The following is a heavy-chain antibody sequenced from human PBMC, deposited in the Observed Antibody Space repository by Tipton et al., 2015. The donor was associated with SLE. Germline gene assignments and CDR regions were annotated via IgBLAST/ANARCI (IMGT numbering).Heavy chain of an antibody. V-gene: IGHV3-21*01. CDR1: GFTFSNYA. CDR2: ISRSSSYI. J-gene: IGHJ4*02. CDR3: ARDTGGPRYFDY. D-gene: IGHD3-10*01. Sequence: SLRLSCAASGFTFSNYAMSWVRQAPGKGLEWVSSISRSSSYIYYADSVKGRFTISRDNAKNSLYLQMNSLRAEDTAVYYCARDTGGPRYFDYWGQGALVTVSS.